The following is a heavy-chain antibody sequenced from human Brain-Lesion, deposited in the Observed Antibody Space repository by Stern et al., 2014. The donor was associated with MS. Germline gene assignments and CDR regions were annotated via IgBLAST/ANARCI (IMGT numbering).Heavy chain of an antibody. CDR3: ARGERWFDS. V-gene: IGHV3-74*02. CDR1: GFTFSNYW. D-gene: IGHD3-10*01. J-gene: IGHJ5*01. Sequence: EVQLVESGGGLVQPGGSLRLSCAASGFTFSNYWMHWVRQAPGQGLVWVSRVNNDGRRTSYADSVKGRFTMSRDNAKNTLYLQMNCLRVEDTAIYYCARGERWFDSWGQGTLVTVSS. CDR2: VNNDGRRT.